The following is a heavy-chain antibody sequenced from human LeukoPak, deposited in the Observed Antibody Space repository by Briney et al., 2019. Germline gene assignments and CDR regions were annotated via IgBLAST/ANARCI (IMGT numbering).Heavy chain of an antibody. CDR1: GGSISSGGYS. D-gene: IGHD3-22*01. CDR2: IYHSGST. Sequence: PSQTLSLTCAVSGGSISSGGYSWSWIRQPPGKGLEWLGYIYHSGSTYYNPSLKSRVTISVDRSKNQFSLKLSSVTAAATAVYYCARGDYYDSSGPPGSWFDPWGQGTLVTVSS. CDR3: ARGDYYDSSGPPGSWFDP. V-gene: IGHV4-30-2*01. J-gene: IGHJ5*02.